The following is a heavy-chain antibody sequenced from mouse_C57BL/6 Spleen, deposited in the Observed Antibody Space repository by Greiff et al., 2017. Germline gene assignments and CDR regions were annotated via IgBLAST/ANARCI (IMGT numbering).Heavy chain of an antibody. CDR2: IDPSDSET. V-gene: IGHV1-52*01. J-gene: IGHJ2*01. D-gene: IGHD4-1*01. CDR1: GYTFTSYW. CDR3: ARGAGTGGDY. Sequence: QVQLQQPGAELVRPGSSVKLSCKASGYTFTSYWMHWVKQRPIQGLEWIGNIDPSDSETHYNQKFKDKATVTVDKSSSTAYMQLSSLTSEDSAVYYCARGAGTGGDYWGQGTTLTVSA.